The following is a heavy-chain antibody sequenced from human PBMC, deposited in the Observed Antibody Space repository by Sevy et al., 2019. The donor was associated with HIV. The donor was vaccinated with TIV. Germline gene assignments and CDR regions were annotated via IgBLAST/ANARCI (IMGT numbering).Heavy chain of an antibody. V-gene: IGHV1-18*01. CDR3: ARDLPPLDYYGSGSYYTSDY. Sequence: ASVKVSCKASGYTITSHGISWVRQAPGQGLEWVGWISTYNDDTKYAQKVQGRVTMTTDTSTTTVFMELRSLRSDDTAIYYCARDLPPLDYYGSGSYYTSDYWGQGTLVTVSS. J-gene: IGHJ4*02. CDR1: GYTITSHG. D-gene: IGHD3-10*01. CDR2: ISTYNDDT.